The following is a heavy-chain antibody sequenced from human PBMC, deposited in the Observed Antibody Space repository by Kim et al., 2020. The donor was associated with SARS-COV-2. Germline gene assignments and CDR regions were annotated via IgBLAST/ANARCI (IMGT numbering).Heavy chain of an antibody. Sequence: GESLKISCKGSGYSFTSYWIGWVRQMPGKGLEWMGIIYPGDSDTRYSPSFQGQVTISADKSISTAYLQWSSLKASDTAMYYCARESITMVRGNTERKLYYYYYGMDVWGQGTTVTVSS. CDR2: IYPGDSDT. CDR1: GYSFTSYW. CDR3: ARESITMVRGNTERKLYYYYYGMDV. J-gene: IGHJ6*02. D-gene: IGHD3-10*01. V-gene: IGHV5-51*01.